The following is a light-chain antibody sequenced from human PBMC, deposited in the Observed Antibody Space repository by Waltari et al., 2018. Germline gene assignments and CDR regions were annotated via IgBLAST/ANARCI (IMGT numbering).Light chain of an antibody. J-gene: IGKJ2*01. Sequence: EIVLTQSPATLSLSPGERATLSCRASQSVNNYLAWYQQKPGQGPRLLMYDASNRASGIRARFSGSGSGTDFTLTITSLEPEDFAVYYCQQRSTWYTFGQGTKLEIK. V-gene: IGKV3-11*01. CDR1: QSVNNY. CDR2: DAS. CDR3: QQRSTWYT.